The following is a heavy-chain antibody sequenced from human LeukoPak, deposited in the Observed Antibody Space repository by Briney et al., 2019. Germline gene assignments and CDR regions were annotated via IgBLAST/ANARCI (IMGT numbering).Heavy chain of an antibody. CDR1: GFTFGSYA. V-gene: IGHV3-7*04. J-gene: IGHJ1*01. CDR2: INQGGSEK. D-gene: IGHD5-18*01. Sequence: GGSLRLSCAASGFTFGSYAMSWVRQAPGKGLEWVANINQGGSEKYYLNSVKGRFTISRDNAKNSLYLQMNSLRTDDAAIYYCARAGYSMDTEYFQHWGQGTLVTVSS. CDR3: ARAGYSMDTEYFQH.